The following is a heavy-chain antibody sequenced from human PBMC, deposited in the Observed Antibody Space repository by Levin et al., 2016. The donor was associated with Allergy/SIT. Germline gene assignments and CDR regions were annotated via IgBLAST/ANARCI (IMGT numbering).Heavy chain of an antibody. V-gene: IGHV4-39*01. CDR2: IYYSGST. Sequence: WIRQPPGKGLEWIGSIYYSGSTYYNPSLKSRVTISVDTSKNQFSLKLSSVTAADTAVYYCASRTPYSSSYWYHVDYWGQGTLVTVSS. CDR3: ASRTPYSSSYWYHVDY. D-gene: IGHD6-6*01. J-gene: IGHJ4*02.